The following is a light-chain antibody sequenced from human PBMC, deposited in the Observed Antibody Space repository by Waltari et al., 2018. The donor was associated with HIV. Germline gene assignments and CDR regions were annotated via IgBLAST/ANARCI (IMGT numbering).Light chain of an antibody. J-gene: IGKJ2*01. CDR3: MQALQTPYT. V-gene: IGKV2-28*01. Sequence: DIVMTQSPLSLPVTPGEPASIPCSSSQSLLHSNGYNLLDWYLQKPGQSPQLLIYLGSNRASGVPDRFSGSGSGTDFTLKISRVEAEDVGVYCCMQALQTPYTFGQGTKLEIK. CDR2: LGS. CDR1: QSLLHSNGYNL.